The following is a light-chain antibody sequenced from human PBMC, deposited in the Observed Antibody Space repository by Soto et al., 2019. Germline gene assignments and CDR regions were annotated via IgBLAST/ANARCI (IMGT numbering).Light chain of an antibody. Sequence: DIQMTQSPPSLSASVGDRVTITCRASRDITDYLAWYQQKPGQVPKLLISAASTLQSGVPSRFTASGSGTDFTLTITGLRPEDFATYYCQNYDSAPWTFGQGTKVEF. CDR1: RDITDY. CDR2: AAS. J-gene: IGKJ1*01. V-gene: IGKV1-27*01. CDR3: QNYDSAPWT.